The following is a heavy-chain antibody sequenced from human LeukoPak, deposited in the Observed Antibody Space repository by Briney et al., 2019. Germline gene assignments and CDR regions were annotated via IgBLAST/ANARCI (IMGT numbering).Heavy chain of an antibody. CDR2: IYSSGGT. D-gene: IGHD7-27*01. Sequence: SETLSLTCSVSGGSISNYFWTWIRQPPGKGLEWIGYIYSSGGTYYNPSLKSRVTVSVDTSKNRFSLKLSTVTAADTAVYYCARRPTGDPKFDYWGQGTLVTVSS. CDR3: ARRPTGDPKFDY. J-gene: IGHJ4*02. CDR1: GGSISNYF. V-gene: IGHV4-59*08.